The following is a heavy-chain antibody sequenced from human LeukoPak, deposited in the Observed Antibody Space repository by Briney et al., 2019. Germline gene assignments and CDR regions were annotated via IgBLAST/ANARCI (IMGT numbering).Heavy chain of an antibody. V-gene: IGHV4-38-2*01. CDR2: IYHSGST. Sequence: SETLSLTCAVSGYSISSGYYRGWIRQPPGKGLEWIGSIYHSGSTYYNPSLKSRVTISVDTSKNQFSLKLSSVTAADTAVYYCARHGGYCSSTSCYAHGAFDIWGQGTMVTVSS. J-gene: IGHJ3*02. D-gene: IGHD2-2*01. CDR1: GYSISSGYY. CDR3: ARHGGYCSSTSCYAHGAFDI.